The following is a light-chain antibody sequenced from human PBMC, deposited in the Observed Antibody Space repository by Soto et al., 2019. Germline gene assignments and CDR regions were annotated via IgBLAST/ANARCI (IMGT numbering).Light chain of an antibody. V-gene: IGKV3-11*01. Sequence: EIVLTQSPATLSLSPGERATLSCRASQSVSSYLAWYQQKPGQAPRLLIYDASNRATGVPARFSGSGSGTDLTLPIRRLEPEDFAVYYCQQRSNWPLTFGGGTKVEIK. CDR1: QSVSSY. CDR2: DAS. CDR3: QQRSNWPLT. J-gene: IGKJ4*01.